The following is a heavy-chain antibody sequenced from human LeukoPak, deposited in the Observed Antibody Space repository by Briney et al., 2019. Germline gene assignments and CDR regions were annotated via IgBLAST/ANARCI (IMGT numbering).Heavy chain of an antibody. CDR1: GYTFTGYY. J-gene: IGHJ6*02. CDR3: ARLTITTADYYFGMDV. CDR2: INPNSGGK. D-gene: IGHD3-22*01. V-gene: IGHV1-2*02. Sequence: ASVKVSCKASGYTFTGYYMHWVRQAPGQGLGWMGWINPNSGGKNYAQKFQGRVTMTRDTSISTAYMELSRLRADDTAVYYCARLTITTADYYFGMDVWGQGTTVTVSS.